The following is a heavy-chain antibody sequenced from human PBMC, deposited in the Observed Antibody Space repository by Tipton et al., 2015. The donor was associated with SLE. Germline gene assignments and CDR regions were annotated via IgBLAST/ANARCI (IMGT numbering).Heavy chain of an antibody. CDR3: ARANGFDWLSD. CDR2: VYSKGST. Sequence: TLSLTCTVSGYSIDSGHFWSWIRQPAGKGLEWIGRVYSKGSTNYNLSLKSRVTISVDASKNQFSLTLNSVTVADTAVYYCARANGFDWLSDWGQGTLVTVSS. V-gene: IGHV4-61*02. J-gene: IGHJ4*02. CDR1: GYSIDSGHF. D-gene: IGHD3-9*01.